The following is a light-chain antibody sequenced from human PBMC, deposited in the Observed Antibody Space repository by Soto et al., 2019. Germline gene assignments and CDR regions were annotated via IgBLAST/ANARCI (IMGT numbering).Light chain of an antibody. Sequence: EIVMTQSPATLSVSPGERATLSCRASQSISSDLAWYQQKPGQAPRLLIYGASTRATGIPARFSGSGSGKEFTLTIRRLEPEDFALYYCQQYHTSPLTFGQGTKVDIK. CDR1: QSISSD. V-gene: IGKV3-15*01. J-gene: IGKJ1*01. CDR2: GAS. CDR3: QQYHTSPLT.